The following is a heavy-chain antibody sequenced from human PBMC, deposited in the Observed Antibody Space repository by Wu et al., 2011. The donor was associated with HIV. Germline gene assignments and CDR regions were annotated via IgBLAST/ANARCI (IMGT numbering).Heavy chain of an antibody. J-gene: IGHJ6*02. V-gene: IGHV1-2*02. CDR2: INPNSGGT. D-gene: IGHD2-2*01. CDR1: GYTFTGYY. Sequence: QVQLVQSGAEVKKPGASVKVSCRASGYTFTGYYMHWVRQAPGQGLEWMGWINPNSGGTNYAQKFQGRVTMTTDTSISAAYMELSRLRSDDTAVYYRARDHCSSPSCYENXYYGLDVWGQG. CDR3: ARDHCSSPSCYENXYYGLDV.